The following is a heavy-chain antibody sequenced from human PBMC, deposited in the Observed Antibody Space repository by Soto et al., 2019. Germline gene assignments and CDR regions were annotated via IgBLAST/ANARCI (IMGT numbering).Heavy chain of an antibody. Sequence: SETLSLTCTISGGSISDYSWNWIRQPPARGPEWIGHIFYRGSTKYNPSLWDRVTISRGSSQTQLSLRLKSVTAADTAIYYCARGSNSNFEGPIVWGQGILVTVSS. CDR1: GGSISDYS. CDR3: ARGSNSNFEGPIV. D-gene: IGHD2-2*01. J-gene: IGHJ4*02. V-gene: IGHV4-59*01. CDR2: IFYRGST.